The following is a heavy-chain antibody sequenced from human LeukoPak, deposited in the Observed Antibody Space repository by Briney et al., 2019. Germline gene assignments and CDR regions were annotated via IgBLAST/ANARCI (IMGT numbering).Heavy chain of an antibody. J-gene: IGHJ4*02. CDR1: GGSISRYY. Sequence: SETLSLSCTVSGGSISRYYWSWIRQPAGKGLEWIGRIYTSGSTNYNPSLKSRVTMSVDTSKNQFSLKLSSVTAADTAVYYCARDGSAAGTFYYFDYWGQGTLVTVSS. CDR3: ARDGSAAGTFYYFDY. CDR2: IYTSGST. V-gene: IGHV4-4*07. D-gene: IGHD6-13*01.